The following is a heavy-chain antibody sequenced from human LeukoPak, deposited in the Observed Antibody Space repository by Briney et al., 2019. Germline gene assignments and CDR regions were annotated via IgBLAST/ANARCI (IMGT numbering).Heavy chain of an antibody. V-gene: IGHV4-59*01. CDR1: GGSFRGYY. J-gene: IGHJ4*02. D-gene: IGHD6-6*01. CDR2: IYYSGST. CDR3: ARHIAARQGPFDY. Sequence: SETLSLTCAVYGGSFRGYYWSWIRQPPGKGLEWIGYIYYSGSTNYNPSLKSRVTISVDTSKNQFSLKLSSVTAADTAVYYCARHIAARQGPFDYWGQGTLVTVSS.